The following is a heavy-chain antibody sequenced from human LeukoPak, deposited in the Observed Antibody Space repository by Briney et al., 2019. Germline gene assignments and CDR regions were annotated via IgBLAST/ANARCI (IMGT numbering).Heavy chain of an antibody. CDR1: GYSFTSYW. J-gene: IGHJ5*02. Sequence: GESLKISCKGSGYSFTSYWIGWVRQMPGKGLEWMGIIYPGDSDTRYSPSFQSQVTISADKSISTAYLQWSSLKASDTAMYYFARSITMVRGVPYNWFDPWGQGTLVTVSS. CDR2: IYPGDSDT. CDR3: ARSITMVRGVPYNWFDP. V-gene: IGHV5-51*01. D-gene: IGHD3-10*01.